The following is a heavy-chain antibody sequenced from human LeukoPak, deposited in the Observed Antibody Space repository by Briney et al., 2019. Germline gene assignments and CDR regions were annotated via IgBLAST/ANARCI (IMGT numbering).Heavy chain of an antibody. J-gene: IGHJ5*02. D-gene: IGHD6-13*01. CDR1: GGSISSFY. V-gene: IGHV4-4*07. CDR3: ARGFQYSSSWYGGFDP. Sequence: SETLSLTCTVSGGSISSFYWNWIRQPAGKGLEWLGRMFASGSTIYSPSLTSRVTMSVDASKNHIYLSLSSVTAADTAVYYCARGFQYSSSWYGGFDPWGQGILVTVSS. CDR2: MFASGST.